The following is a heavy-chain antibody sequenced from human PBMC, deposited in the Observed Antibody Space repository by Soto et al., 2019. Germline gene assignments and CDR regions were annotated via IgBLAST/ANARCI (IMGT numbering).Heavy chain of an antibody. CDR3: AKAIVVVITPTYFDY. CDR2: ISGSGGST. V-gene: IGHV3-23*01. CDR1: GFTFSSYA. Sequence: PGGSLRLSCAASGFTFSSYAMSWVRQAPGKGLEWVSAISGSGGSTYYADSVKGRFTTSRDNSKNTLYLQMNSLRAEDTAVYYCAKAIVVVITPTYFDYWGQGTLVTVSS. D-gene: IGHD3-22*01. J-gene: IGHJ4*02.